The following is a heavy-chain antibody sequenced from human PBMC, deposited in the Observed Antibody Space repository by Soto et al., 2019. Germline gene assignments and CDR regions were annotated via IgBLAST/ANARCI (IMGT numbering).Heavy chain of an antibody. J-gene: IGHJ4*02. CDR1: GGSISSYY. CDR2: FRESGGTT. V-gene: IGHV3-23*01. CDR3: AKDSHWAIISPTHDY. Sequence: PSETLSLSCTVSGGSISSYYWSWIRQPPGKGLEWVSTFRESGGTTHYADSVKGRFTVSRDTSKNMLYLQMDSLRAEDTAIYYCAKDSHWAIISPTHDYWGQGTLVTVSS. D-gene: IGHD2-2*01.